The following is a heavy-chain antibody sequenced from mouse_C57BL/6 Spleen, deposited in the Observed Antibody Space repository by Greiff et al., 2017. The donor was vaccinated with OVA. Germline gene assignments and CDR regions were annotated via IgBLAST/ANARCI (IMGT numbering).Heavy chain of an antibody. J-gene: IGHJ3*01. Sequence: QVQLQQPGAELVKPGASVKLSCKASGYTFTSYWMHWVKQRPGQGLEWIGMIHPNSGSTNYNEKFKSKATLTVDKSSSTAYMQLSSLTSEDSAVYYCARGSSGTGGGFGYWGQGTLVTVSA. V-gene: IGHV1-64*01. CDR3: ARGSSGTGGGFGY. D-gene: IGHD3-2*02. CDR2: IHPNSGST. CDR1: GYTFTSYW.